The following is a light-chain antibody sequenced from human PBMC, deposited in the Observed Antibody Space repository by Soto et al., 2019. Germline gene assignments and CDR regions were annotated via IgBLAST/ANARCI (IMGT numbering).Light chain of an antibody. J-gene: IGKJ4*01. V-gene: IGKV1-33*01. CDR2: DAS. CDR3: QQYDTDPQIL. Sequence: DMQMTQSPSSLSAYIGDRVTITCQASQDINNFLNWYQQKPGKAPKLLIYDASKLKTGVPSRFSGSGSGTDYTFTISSLQPDDIATYYCQQYDTDPQILFGGGTRVDIK. CDR1: QDINNF.